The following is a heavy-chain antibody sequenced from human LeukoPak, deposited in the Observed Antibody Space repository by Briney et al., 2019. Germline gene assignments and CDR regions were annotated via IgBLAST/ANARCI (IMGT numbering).Heavy chain of an antibody. Sequence: SETLSLTCTVSGYSISSGYYWGWIRQPPGKGLEWIGSIYHSGSTNYNPSLKSRVTMSVDTSKNQFSLKLSSVTAADTAVYYCARDGTILTGFTTWGQGTLVTVSS. CDR2: IYHSGST. D-gene: IGHD3-9*01. V-gene: IGHV4-38-2*02. J-gene: IGHJ5*02. CDR3: ARDGTILTGFTT. CDR1: GYSISSGYY.